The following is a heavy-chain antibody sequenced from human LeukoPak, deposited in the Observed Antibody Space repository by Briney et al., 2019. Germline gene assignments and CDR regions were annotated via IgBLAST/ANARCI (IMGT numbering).Heavy chain of an antibody. D-gene: IGHD1-26*01. J-gene: IGHJ4*02. CDR3: AKDSIPALVYSGSYTYYFDF. CDR1: GFTFSSYA. CDR2: ISVSGGST. Sequence: GGFLRLSCAVSGFTFSSYAMSWVRQAPGKGLEWVSVISVSGGSTYYADSVKGRFTISRDNSKNTLYLQMNSLRAEDTAVYYCAKDSIPALVYSGSYTYYFDFWGQGTLVTVSS. V-gene: IGHV3-23*01.